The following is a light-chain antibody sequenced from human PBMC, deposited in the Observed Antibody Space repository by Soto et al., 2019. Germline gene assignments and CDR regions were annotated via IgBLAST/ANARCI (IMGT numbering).Light chain of an antibody. CDR2: DVS. V-gene: IGKV2D-29*01. CDR3: MQRTHVPIT. Sequence: DIVVTQTPLSLSFTPGQPASMSCKSSHSLLYSDGKTYLYWYLQRPGQPPQLLIYDVSNRFSGVPDRFSGSGSGTDFTLKISRVEAEDVGVYYCMQRTHVPITFGQGTRLEIK. CDR1: HSLLYSDGKTY. J-gene: IGKJ5*01.